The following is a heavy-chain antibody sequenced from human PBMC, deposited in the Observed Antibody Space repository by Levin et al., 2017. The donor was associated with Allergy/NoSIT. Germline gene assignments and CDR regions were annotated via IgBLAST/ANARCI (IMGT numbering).Heavy chain of an antibody. D-gene: IGHD1-26*01. V-gene: IGHV3-74*01. J-gene: IGHJ4*02. CDR3: ARGGLGSTGLDC. CDR2: LNTDGTIT. CDR1: GFSFSAYW. Sequence: VASVKVSCAASGFSFSAYWMYWVRHAPGKGLVWVSRLNTDGTITAYADSVRGRFTISRDNAKNTVYLQMDSLGAEDTALYFCARGGLGSTGLDCWGQGTLVTVSS.